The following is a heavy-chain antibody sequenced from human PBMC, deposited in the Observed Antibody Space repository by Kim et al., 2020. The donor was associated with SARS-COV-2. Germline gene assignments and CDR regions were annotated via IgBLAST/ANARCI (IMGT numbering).Heavy chain of an antibody. CDR2: INPSGGST. V-gene: IGHV1-46*01. J-gene: IGHJ6*02. D-gene: IGHD5-18*01. CDR1: GYTFTSYY. Sequence: ASVKVSCKASGYTFTSYYMHWVRQAPGQGLEWMGIINPSGGSTSYAQKFQGRVTMTRDTSTSTVYMELSSLRSEDTAVYYCARDKLNSYGLSYYYYGMDVWGQGTTVTVSS. CDR3: ARDKLNSYGLSYYYYGMDV.